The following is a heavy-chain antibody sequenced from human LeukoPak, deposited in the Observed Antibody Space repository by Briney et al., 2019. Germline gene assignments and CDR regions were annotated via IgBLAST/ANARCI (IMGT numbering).Heavy chain of an antibody. CDR3: ASLRGIGDPVGHQFDY. CDR2: INPNSGGT. CDR1: GYTFTGFH. Sequence: GASVKVSCKAFGYTFTGFHIHWVRQAPGQGFEWMGWINPNSGGTNYAQKFQGRVTMTRDTSISTAYMELSRLRSDDTAMYYCASLRGIGDPVGHQFDYWGQGTLVTVSS. D-gene: IGHD3-16*01. V-gene: IGHV1-2*02. J-gene: IGHJ4*02.